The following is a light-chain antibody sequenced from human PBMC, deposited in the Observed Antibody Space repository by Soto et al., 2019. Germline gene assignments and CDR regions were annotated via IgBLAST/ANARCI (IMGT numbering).Light chain of an antibody. Sequence: DIQLAQSPSFLSASVGDRVTITCRASQGISNYLAWYQQNPGKAPKLLIFFASTLRRGVPARFSGSASGTEFTLTIINLQPEDVATYYCQQLNGNPVFCRGTKVEIK. CDR3: QQLNGNPV. CDR2: FAS. CDR1: QGISNY. J-gene: IGKJ4*01. V-gene: IGKV1-9*01.